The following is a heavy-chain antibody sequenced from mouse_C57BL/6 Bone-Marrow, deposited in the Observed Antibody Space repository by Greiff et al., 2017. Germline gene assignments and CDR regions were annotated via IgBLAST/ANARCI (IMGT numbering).Heavy chain of an antibody. CDR3: ARKGELRRELAY. J-gene: IGHJ3*01. CDR2: IDPSDSET. Sequence: QVQLKQPGAELVRPGSSVKLSCKASGYTFTSYWMHWVQQRPIQGLEWVGNIDPSDSETHYNQKFKDKATLTVDKSSSTAYMQLSSLTSEDSAVYYCARKGELRRELAYWGQGTLVTVSA. D-gene: IGHD2-12*01. V-gene: IGHV1-52*01. CDR1: GYTFTSYW.